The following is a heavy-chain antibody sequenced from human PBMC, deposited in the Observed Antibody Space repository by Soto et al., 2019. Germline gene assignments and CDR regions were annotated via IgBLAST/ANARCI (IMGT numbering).Heavy chain of an antibody. CDR1: GYTFTSYG. D-gene: IGHD2-2*01. CDR2: ISAYNGNT. Sequence: QVQLVQSGAEVKKPGASVKVSCKASGYTFTSYGISWVRQAPGQGLEWMGWISAYNGNTNYAQKLQGRVTMNKDTAKSTAYMELRRLRSDDTAVYYCARRRIVVVPAAMDNNWFDPWGQGTLVTVSS. CDR3: ARRRIVVVPAAMDNNWFDP. V-gene: IGHV1-18*01. J-gene: IGHJ5*02.